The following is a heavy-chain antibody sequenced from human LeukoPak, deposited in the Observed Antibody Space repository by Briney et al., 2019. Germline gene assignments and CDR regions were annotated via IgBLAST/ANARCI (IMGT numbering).Heavy chain of an antibody. V-gene: IGHV5-51*01. CDR2: IYPGDSDT. Sequence: GESLQISCKGSGYSFTSYWIGWVRQLPGKGLEWMGIIYPGDSDTRYSPSFQGQVTISADKSISTAYLQWSSLKASDTAMYYCASGVIVATISTYYDSSGKDAFDIWGQGTMVTVSS. J-gene: IGHJ3*02. CDR1: GYSFTSYW. D-gene: IGHD3-22*01. CDR3: ASGVIVATISTYYDSSGKDAFDI.